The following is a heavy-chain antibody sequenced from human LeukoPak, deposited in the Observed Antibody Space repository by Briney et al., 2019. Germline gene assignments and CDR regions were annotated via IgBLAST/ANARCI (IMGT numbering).Heavy chain of an antibody. CDR1: GYSFTSYW. V-gene: IGHV5-51*01. D-gene: IGHD2-15*01. CDR3: VRRDFSGGTCCVFDS. CDR2: IYPGDSDT. Sequence: GESLKISCKASGYSFTSYWIGWVRQMPGKGLEWMGIIYPGDSDTRYSPSFQGQVTISADKSITTAYLQWTSLKASDSAMYYCVRRDFSGGTCCVFDSWGQGTLVSVSS. J-gene: IGHJ4*02.